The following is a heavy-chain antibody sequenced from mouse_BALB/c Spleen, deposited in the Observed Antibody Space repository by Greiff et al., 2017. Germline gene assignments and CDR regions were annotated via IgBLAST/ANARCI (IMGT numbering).Heavy chain of an antibody. J-gene: IGHJ3*01. CDR3: AKHGVYYGNFAWFAY. CDR1: GFTFSSYT. V-gene: IGHV5-12-2*01. Sequence: EVHLVESGGGLVQPGGSLKLSCAASGFTFSSYTMSWVRQTPEKRLEWVAYISNGGGSTYYPDTVKGRFTISRDNAKNTLYLQMSSLKSEDTAMYYCAKHGVYYGNFAWFAYWGQGTLVTVSA. CDR2: ISNGGGST. D-gene: IGHD2-1*01.